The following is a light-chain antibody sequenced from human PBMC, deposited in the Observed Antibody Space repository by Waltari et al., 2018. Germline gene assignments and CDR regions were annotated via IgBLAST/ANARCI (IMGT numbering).Light chain of an antibody. CDR2: EVI. V-gene: IGLV2-23*02. J-gene: IGLJ2*01. Sequence: QSAPTQPASVSGSPGQSITIPCTGTSTDIGRYNLVYWYQQFPDEAPKLIIYEVIERPSGVSNRFSGSKSGNTASLTISGLQAEDEADYYCSSYAGTNFVLFGGGTKLTVL. CDR1: STDIGRYNL. CDR3: SSYAGTNFVL.